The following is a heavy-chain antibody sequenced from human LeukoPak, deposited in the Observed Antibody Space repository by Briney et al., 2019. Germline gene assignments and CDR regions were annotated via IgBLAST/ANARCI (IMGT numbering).Heavy chain of an antibody. Sequence: GGSLRLSCAASEFSIRLNYMTWVRQAPGKGLQWVSTISVGGAATSYADSVKGRFTISRDSSKNTLYLQMNSLRAEDTAVYYCARDWGGREDYWGQGTLVTVSS. CDR1: EFSIRLNY. V-gene: IGHV3-23*01. CDR3: ARDWGGREDY. J-gene: IGHJ4*02. CDR2: ISVGGAAT. D-gene: IGHD3-10*01.